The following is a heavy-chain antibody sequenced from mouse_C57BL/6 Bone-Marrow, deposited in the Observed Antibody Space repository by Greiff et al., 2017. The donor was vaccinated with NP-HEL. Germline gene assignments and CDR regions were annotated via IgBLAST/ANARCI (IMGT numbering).Heavy chain of an antibody. CDR1: GFTFSDTW. V-gene: IGHV6-6*01. D-gene: IGHD1-1*01. CDR2: IRNKANNHAT. Sequence: EVKLVESGGGLVQPGGSMKLSCAASGFTFSDTWMDWVRQSPEKGLEWVAEIRNKANNHATYYAESVKGRFTISRDDSKSSVYLQMNSLRAEDTGIYYCTRPTTVVSYWYFDVWGTGTTVTGSS. J-gene: IGHJ1*03. CDR3: TRPTTVVSYWYFDV.